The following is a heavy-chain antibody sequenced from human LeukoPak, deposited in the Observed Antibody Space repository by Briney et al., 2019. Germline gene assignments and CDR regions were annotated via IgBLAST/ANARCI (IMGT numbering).Heavy chain of an antibody. Sequence: PSETLSLTCALYVGSFSGYYWSWIRQPPGKGLEWIGEINHSGSTNYNPSLKSRVTISVDTSKNQFSLKLTSVTAADTAVYYCARGFGDWGLSWFDPWGQGTLVTVSS. V-gene: IGHV4-34*01. CDR1: VGSFSGYY. CDR3: ARGFGDWGLSWFDP. J-gene: IGHJ5*02. CDR2: INHSGST. D-gene: IGHD3-10*01.